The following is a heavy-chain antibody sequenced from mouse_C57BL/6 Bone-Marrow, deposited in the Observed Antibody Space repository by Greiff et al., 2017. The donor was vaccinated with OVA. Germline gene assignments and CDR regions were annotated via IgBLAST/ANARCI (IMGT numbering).Heavy chain of an antibody. J-gene: IGHJ3*01. CDR3: ARHSAVAY. Sequence: EVHLVESGGGLVQPGGSLKLSCAASGFTFSDYYMYWVRQTPEKRLEWVAYISNGGGSTYYPDTVKGRFTISRDNAKNTLYLQMSRLKSEDTAMYYCARHSAVAYWGQGTLVTVSA. CDR1: GFTFSDYY. CDR2: ISNGGGST. V-gene: IGHV5-12*01.